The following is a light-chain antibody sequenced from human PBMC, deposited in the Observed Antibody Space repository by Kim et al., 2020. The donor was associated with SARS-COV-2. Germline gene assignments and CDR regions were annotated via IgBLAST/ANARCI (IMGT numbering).Light chain of an antibody. CDR2: DVS. CDR3: CSYAGSYTLV. V-gene: IGLV2-11*01. CDR1: SSDVGGYNF. Sequence: GQAVPISCTGPSSDVGGYNFVSWYQQHPGHAPKLMIYDVSKRPSGVPDRFSGSKSGNTASLTISGLQAEDEADYYCCSYAGSYTLVFGGGTQLTVL. J-gene: IGLJ2*01.